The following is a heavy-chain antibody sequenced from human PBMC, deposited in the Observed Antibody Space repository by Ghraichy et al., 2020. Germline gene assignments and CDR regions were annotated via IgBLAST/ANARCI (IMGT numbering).Heavy chain of an antibody. CDR1: RYTFINYH. V-gene: IGHV1-18*01. J-gene: IGHJ3*01. D-gene: IGHD1-26*01. CDR2: ISAYNGNT. Sequence: ASVKVSCKASRYTFINYHINWVRQAPGQGLEWMGGISAYNGNTNYAQKLQGRVTMTTETSTSTAYMELRSLRSDDTAVYYCARKIVGDSNAFDVWGQGTMVTVSS. CDR3: ARKIVGDSNAFDV.